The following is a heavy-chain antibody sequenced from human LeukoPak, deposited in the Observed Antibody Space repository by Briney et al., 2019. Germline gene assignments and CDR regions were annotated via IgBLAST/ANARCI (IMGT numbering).Heavy chain of an antibody. J-gene: IGHJ4*02. CDR2: IYWDDDT. D-gene: IGHD5-18*01. V-gene: IGHV2-5*02. Sequence: SGPTLVNPTQTPTLTCTFSGLSLSISGVGVAWIRQPPGKALEWLALIYWDDDTRYSPSLNSRLTIIKDTSKNQVVLTMTNMDPVDTATYYCAHSRRDTGMVDFDYWGQGTLVTVSS. CDR3: AHSRRDTGMVDFDY. CDR1: GLSLSISGVG.